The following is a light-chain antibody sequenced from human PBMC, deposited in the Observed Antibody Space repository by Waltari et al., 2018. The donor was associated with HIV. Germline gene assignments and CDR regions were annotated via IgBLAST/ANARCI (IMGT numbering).Light chain of an antibody. CDR3: QHFNNYPLT. J-gene: IGKJ3*01. CDR2: DAS. V-gene: IGKV1D-13*01. Sequence: AIQLTQSPSSLSASVGDRVTITCRASQGISIALAWYQQTPGKAPKLLIYDASTLESGVPSRFRGSGSGTDFTLTISSLQPEDFATYYCQHFNNYPLTFGPGTKVDIK. CDR1: QGISIA.